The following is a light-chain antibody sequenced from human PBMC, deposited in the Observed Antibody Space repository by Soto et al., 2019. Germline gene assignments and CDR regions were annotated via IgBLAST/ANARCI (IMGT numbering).Light chain of an antibody. CDR2: DAS. CDR3: QQYYKLPWT. CDR1: QSVSSN. V-gene: IGKV3-15*01. J-gene: IGKJ1*01. Sequence: EIVMTQSPATLSVSPGERATLSCRASQSVSSNLAWYQQKPGHAPRLLIYDASTRATGIPARFSGSGSGTEFTLTISSLQSEDFAVYCCQQYYKLPWTFGQGTKVDIK.